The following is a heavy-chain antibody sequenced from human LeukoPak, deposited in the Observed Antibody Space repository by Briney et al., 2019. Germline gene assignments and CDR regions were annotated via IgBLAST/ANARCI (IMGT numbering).Heavy chain of an antibody. D-gene: IGHD3-3*01. J-gene: IGHJ4*02. CDR2: ITANADAT. V-gene: IGHV3-23*01. Sequence: GGSLRLSCAASGFTFSSYAMSWVRQAPGKGLEWVSSITANADATYYADSVKGRFTISRDNSKNTLYLQMSSLRAEDTAVYYCATFGVIVRNDYFDYWGQGALVAVSS. CDR3: ATFGVIVRNDYFDY. CDR1: GFTFSSYA.